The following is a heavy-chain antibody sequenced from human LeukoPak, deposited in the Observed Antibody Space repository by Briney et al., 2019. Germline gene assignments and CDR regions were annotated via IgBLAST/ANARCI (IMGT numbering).Heavy chain of an antibody. J-gene: IGHJ5*02. CDR2: IYYSGST. V-gene: IGHV4-59*01. D-gene: IGHD4-17*01. CDR1: GGSISSYY. Sequence: SETLSLTCTVSGGSISSYYWSWIRQPPGKGLEWIGYIYYSGSTNYNPSLKSRVTISVDTSKNQFSLKLSSVTAADTAVYYCAQTTVTTGCWFDPWGQGTLVTVSS. CDR3: AQTTVTTGCWFDP.